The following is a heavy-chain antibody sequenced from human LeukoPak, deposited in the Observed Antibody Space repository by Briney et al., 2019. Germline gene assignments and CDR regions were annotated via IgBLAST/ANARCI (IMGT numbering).Heavy chain of an antibody. CDR2: IYSGGST. J-gene: IGHJ4*02. V-gene: IGHV3-66*01. CDR1: GFTVSSNY. D-gene: IGHD6-13*01. CDR3: ARVGYTGTWYSSPPFDY. Sequence: AGGSLRLSCAVSGFTVSSNYMSWVRQPPGKGLEWVSIIYSGGSTYYADSVKGRFTISRDNSKNTLYLQTNSLRAEDTAVYYCARVGYTGTWYSSPPFDYWGQGTLVTVSS.